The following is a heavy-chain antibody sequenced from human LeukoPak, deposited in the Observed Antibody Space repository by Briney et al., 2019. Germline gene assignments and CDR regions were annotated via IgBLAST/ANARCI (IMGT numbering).Heavy chain of an antibody. CDR1: GYSLGKNYY. CDR3: ARYDSRGSASTRFDY. CDR2: IYGTGST. V-gene: IGHV4-38-2*01. D-gene: IGHD3-16*01. J-gene: IGHJ4*02. Sequence: SETLSLTCAVSGYSLGKNYYRGWIRQPPGKGLEWIGRIYGTGSTSYNPSLMNRVTMSVDTSKNHFSLKLTSVTAADTAVYYCARYDSRGSASTRFDYWGQGILVTISS.